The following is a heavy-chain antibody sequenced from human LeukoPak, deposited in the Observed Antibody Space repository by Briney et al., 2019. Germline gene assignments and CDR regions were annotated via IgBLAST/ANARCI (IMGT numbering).Heavy chain of an antibody. CDR1: GFTFSDYW. CDR3: ARRGGSSSCRSPIDY. V-gene: IGHV3-7*01. J-gene: IGHJ4*02. CDR2: IKQDGSQR. D-gene: IGHD6-6*01. Sequence: GGSLRLSCTASGFTFSDYWMTWVRQAPGKGPEWVAKIKQDGSQRYYVDSVRGRFTISRDNAKNSLFLQMNGLRAEDTAVYYCARRGGSSSCRSPIDYWGQGTLVTVSS.